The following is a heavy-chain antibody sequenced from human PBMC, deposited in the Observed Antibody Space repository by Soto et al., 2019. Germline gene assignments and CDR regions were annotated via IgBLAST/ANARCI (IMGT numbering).Heavy chain of an antibody. CDR2: IIPNFGTS. D-gene: IGHD3-22*01. CDR3: ARAIRGYYDSSGPQSGYYYYYYGMDV. CDR1: GCTLSSYA. Sequence: SVKVSCKDSGCTLSSYAISCVRQAPAQAREWMGVIIPNFGTSNYVQKLQGRVTITAVKSTSTAYMELSSLRNVDTAVYYCARAIRGYYDSSGPQSGYYYYYYGMDVWGQGTTVTVSS. V-gene: IGHV1-69*06. J-gene: IGHJ6*02.